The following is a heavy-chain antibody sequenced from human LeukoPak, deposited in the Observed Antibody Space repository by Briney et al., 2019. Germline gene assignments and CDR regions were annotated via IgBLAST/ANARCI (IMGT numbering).Heavy chain of an antibody. J-gene: IGHJ4*02. CDR1: GGSISSFY. D-gene: IGHD5-12*01. V-gene: IGHV4-59*12. CDR3: ARGVGWLRPPQRFDY. Sequence: PSETLSLTCTVSGGSISSFYWSWVRQPPGKGLEWIGYIYYSGSTNYTPSLKSRVTISVDTSKNQFSLKLSSVTAADTAVYYCARGVGWLRPPQRFDYWGQGTLVTVSS. CDR2: IYYSGST.